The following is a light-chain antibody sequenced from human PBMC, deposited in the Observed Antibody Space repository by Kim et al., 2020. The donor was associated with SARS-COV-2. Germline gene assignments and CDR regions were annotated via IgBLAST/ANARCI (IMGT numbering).Light chain of an antibody. CDR2: GKN. V-gene: IGLV3-19*01. Sequence: VALGQTVRIKCQGDSLRSYYATWYQKKPGQAPILVIYGKNNRPSGIPGRFSGSSSGNTASLTITGTQAGDEADYYCNSRDSNNNVVFGGGTKLTVL. J-gene: IGLJ2*01. CDR1: SLRSYY. CDR3: NSRDSNNNVV.